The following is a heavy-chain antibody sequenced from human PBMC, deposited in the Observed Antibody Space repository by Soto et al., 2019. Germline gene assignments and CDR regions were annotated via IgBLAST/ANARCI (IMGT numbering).Heavy chain of an antibody. J-gene: IGHJ6*03. CDR3: ARDSVYNWNMYYYYMDV. Sequence: GGSLRLSCAASGFTFSSYIMNWVRQAPGKGLEWVSSISSSSSYIYYADSVKGRFTISRDNAKNSLYLQMNSLRAEDTAVYYCARDSVYNWNMYYYYMDVWGKGTTVTVSS. V-gene: IGHV3-21*01. CDR1: GFTFSSYI. D-gene: IGHD1-1*01. CDR2: ISSSSSYI.